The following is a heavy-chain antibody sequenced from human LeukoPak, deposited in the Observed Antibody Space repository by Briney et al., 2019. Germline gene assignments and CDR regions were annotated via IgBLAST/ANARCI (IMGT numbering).Heavy chain of an antibody. CDR2: IYYSGST. CDR1: GGSISSYY. D-gene: IGHD6-13*01. CDR3: ARSTPNDSFRGYSSLRYYFDY. V-gene: IGHV4-59*01. Sequence: SETLSLTCTVSGGSISSYYWSWIRQPPGKGLEWIGYIYYSGSTNYNPSLKSRVTISVDTSKNQFSLKLSSVTAADTAVYYCARSTPNDSFRGYSSLRYYFDYWGQGTLVTVSS. J-gene: IGHJ4*02.